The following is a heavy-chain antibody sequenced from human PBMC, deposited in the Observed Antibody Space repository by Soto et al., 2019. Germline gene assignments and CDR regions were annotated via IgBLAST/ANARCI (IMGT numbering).Heavy chain of an antibody. CDR1: GGSINNGDYY. D-gene: IGHD2-15*01. Sequence: QVQLQESGPGLVKPSQTLSLICTVSGGSINNGDYYWTWIRQHPGKGLEWIGFLHDSGSTYYNSSLKSRANISVDTSKNHFSLQLTSVTAADTALYYCARHGGSGPTRDYFSYWGQGILVTVSS. J-gene: IGHJ4*02. CDR2: LHDSGST. CDR3: ARHGGSGPTRDYFSY. V-gene: IGHV4-31*03.